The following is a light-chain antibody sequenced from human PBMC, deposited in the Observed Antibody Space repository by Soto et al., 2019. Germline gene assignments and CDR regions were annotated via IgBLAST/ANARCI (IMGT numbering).Light chain of an antibody. V-gene: IGLV2-23*01. Sequence: QSALTQPASVSGSPGQSITISCSVTSSDVGTYNLVSWYQQHPGKAPKLMIYEGSKRPSGVSNRFSGSKSGNTASLTISGLQAEDEADYYCCSYASSTTVVFGGGTKLTVL. CDR2: EGS. J-gene: IGLJ3*02. CDR3: CSYASSTTVV. CDR1: SSDVGTYNL.